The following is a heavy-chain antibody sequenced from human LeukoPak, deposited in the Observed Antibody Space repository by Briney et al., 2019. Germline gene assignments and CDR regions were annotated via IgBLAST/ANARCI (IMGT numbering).Heavy chain of an antibody. CDR3: ARVRRGGGYYGDYGLDY. CDR2: IYTSGST. D-gene: IGHD4-17*01. CDR1: RGSISSGNYY. J-gene: IGHJ4*02. V-gene: IGHV4-61*02. Sequence: PSETLSLTCTVSRGSISSGNYYWSWIRQPAGKGLEWIGRIYTSGSTNYNPSLKSRVTISVDTSKNQFSLKLSSVTAADTAVYYCARVRRGGGYYGDYGLDYWGQGTLATVSS.